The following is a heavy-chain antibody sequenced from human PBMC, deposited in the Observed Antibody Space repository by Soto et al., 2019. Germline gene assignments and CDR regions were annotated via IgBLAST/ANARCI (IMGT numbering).Heavy chain of an antibody. D-gene: IGHD6-19*01. J-gene: IGHJ4*02. CDR2: IYNSGST. Sequence: PSETLSLTCSVYNSSVNNRYYWGWIRQPPGKGLEWIASIYNSGSTHYNPSLKSRATISVDTSNNQFSLRLSSVPAADTAVYYCARNTSGRYFDCWGQRTLVTVSS. CDR3: ARNTSGRYFDC. V-gene: IGHV4-38-2*02. CDR1: NSSVNNRYY.